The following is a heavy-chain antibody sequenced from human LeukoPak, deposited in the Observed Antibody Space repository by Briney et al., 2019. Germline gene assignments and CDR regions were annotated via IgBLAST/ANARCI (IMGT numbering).Heavy chain of an antibody. J-gene: IGHJ5*02. CDR3: ARWDYGLQPYNWFDP. Sequence: NPSQTLSLTCTVSGGSISSGSYYWSWIRQPPGKGLEWIGYIYYSGSTYYNPSLKSRVTISVDTSKNQFSLKLSSVTAADTAVYYCARWDYGLQPYNWFDPWGQGTLVTVSS. CDR1: GGSISSGSYY. V-gene: IGHV4-30-4*08. CDR2: IYYSGST. D-gene: IGHD4-17*01.